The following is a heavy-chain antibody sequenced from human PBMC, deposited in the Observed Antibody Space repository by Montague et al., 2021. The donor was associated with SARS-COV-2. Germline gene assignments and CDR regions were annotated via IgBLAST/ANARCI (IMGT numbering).Heavy chain of an antibody. Sequence: TLSLTCTVSGASISSGGFYWSWLRQHPRKGLEWIGLIYYSGTTYHXXXLKSLLTISIDTSKNQFSLKLSSVTAADTAVYYCARRLPYQMVAGAIPNSSMDVWGQGATVTVS. CDR3: ARRLPYQMVAGAIPNSSMDV. J-gene: IGHJ6*02. CDR1: GASISSGGFY. D-gene: IGHD2-15*01. CDR2: IYYSGTT. V-gene: IGHV4-31*01.